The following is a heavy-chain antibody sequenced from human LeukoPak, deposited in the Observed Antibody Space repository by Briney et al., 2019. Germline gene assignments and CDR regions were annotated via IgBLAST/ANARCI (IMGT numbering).Heavy chain of an antibody. Sequence: SETLSLTCTVSGGPISSSSYYWGWIRQPPGKGLEWIGSIYYSGSTYYNPSLKSRVTISVDTSKNQFSLKLSSVTAADTAVYYCARGGGDYDFWSGYSYYFDYWGQGTLVTVSS. CDR2: IYYSGST. CDR1: GGPISSSSYY. V-gene: IGHV4-39*01. J-gene: IGHJ4*02. D-gene: IGHD3-3*01. CDR3: ARGGGDYDFWSGYSYYFDY.